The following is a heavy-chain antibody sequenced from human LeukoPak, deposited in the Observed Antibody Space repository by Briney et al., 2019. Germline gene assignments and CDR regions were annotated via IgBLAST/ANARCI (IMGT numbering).Heavy chain of an antibody. Sequence: PSETLSLTCTVSGGSVSSGTYYWNWIRQPPGKGLERIGYIYYSGSTNYNPSLKSRVTVSVDTSKNQCSLKLNSVTTADTAVYYCTRSTNLEAFDIWGQGTMVTVSS. CDR1: GGSVSSGTYY. CDR3: TRSTNLEAFDI. CDR2: IYYSGST. J-gene: IGHJ3*02. D-gene: IGHD2-8*01. V-gene: IGHV4-61*01.